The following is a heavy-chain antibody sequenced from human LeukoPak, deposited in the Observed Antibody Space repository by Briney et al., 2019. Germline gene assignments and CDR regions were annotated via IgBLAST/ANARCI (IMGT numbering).Heavy chain of an antibody. D-gene: IGHD1-26*01. V-gene: IGHV3-48*04. CDR1: GFTFRSYA. CDR2: ITYNSGTI. CDR3: ARGVVGATRGVHWDY. J-gene: IGHJ4*02. Sequence: PGGSLRLSCAASGFTFRSYAMQWVRQAPGKGLEWVSYITYNSGTIYYADSVKGRFTISRDHAKNSLYLQMNSLRAEDTAVYYCARGVVGATRGVHWDYWGQGTLVTVSS.